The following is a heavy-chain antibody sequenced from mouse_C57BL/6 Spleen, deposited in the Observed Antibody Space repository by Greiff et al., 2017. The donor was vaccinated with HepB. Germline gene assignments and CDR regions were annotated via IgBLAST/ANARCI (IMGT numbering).Heavy chain of an antibody. D-gene: IGHD1-1*01. CDR2: IDPYDSYT. V-gene: IGHV1-69*01. CDR1: GYTFTSYW. Sequence: QVQLQQPGAELVMPGASVKMSCKASGYTFTSYWMHWVKQRPGQGLEWIGEIDPYDSYTNYNQKLKGKSTLTVDKSSSTAYIPLSHLTSADSAVYYCSRRDYGSSSLYAMDYWGQGTSVTVSS. J-gene: IGHJ4*01. CDR3: SRRDYGSSSLYAMDY.